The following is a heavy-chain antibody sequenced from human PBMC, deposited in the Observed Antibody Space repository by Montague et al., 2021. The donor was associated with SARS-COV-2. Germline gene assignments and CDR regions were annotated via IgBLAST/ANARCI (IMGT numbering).Heavy chain of an antibody. Sequence: SETLSLTCAVYGGSFSGYYWSWIRQPPGKGLEWIGEINHSGSTNYNPSLKSRVTISVDTSKNRFSLKLSSVTAADTAVYYCARVRAVPAAMRIFSLGRSYYGMDVWGQGTTVTVSS. CDR1: GGSFSGYY. CDR2: INHSGST. V-gene: IGHV4-34*01. D-gene: IGHD2-2*01. CDR3: ARVRAVPAAMRIFSLGRSYYGMDV. J-gene: IGHJ6*02.